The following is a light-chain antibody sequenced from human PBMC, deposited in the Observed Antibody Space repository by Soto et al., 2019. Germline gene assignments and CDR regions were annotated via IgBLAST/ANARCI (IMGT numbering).Light chain of an antibody. CDR1: QSASSN. CDR2: GAS. J-gene: IGKJ4*01. Sequence: EILMTQSPATLSVSPGERATFPCRARQSASSNLAWYQQKPGQAPRLRIYGASTMATGIPARFSGSGSETEFTLTISSLQSEDFAVYYCQQYNNLPLLFGGGTKVEIK. CDR3: QQYNNLPLL. V-gene: IGKV3-15*01.